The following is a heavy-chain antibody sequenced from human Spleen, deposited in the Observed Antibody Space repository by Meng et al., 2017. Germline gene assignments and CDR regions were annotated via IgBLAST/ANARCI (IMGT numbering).Heavy chain of an antibody. Sequence: GGSLRLSCAVSGLIFSDAWLNWVRQAPGKGLEWVGRIKSRGSGGTIDYAAPVKGRFTISRDDSKNMMYLQMNSPKIEDTAVYFCTHSETVFGHYGSWGQGTLVTVSS. D-gene: IGHD3/OR15-3a*01. CDR2: IKSRGSGGTI. J-gene: IGHJ4*02. CDR3: THSETVFGHYGS. CDR1: GLIFSDAW. V-gene: IGHV3-15*01.